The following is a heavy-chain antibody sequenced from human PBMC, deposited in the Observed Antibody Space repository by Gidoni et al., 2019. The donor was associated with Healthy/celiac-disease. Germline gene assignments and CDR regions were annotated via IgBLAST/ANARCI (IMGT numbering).Heavy chain of an antibody. CDR1: GVTFSSYG. CDR2: IWYDGSNK. V-gene: IGHV3-33*01. Sequence: QVQLVESGGGVVQPGRSRRHSCAAAGVTFSSYGLHWVRQAPGKGLEWVAVIWYDGSNKYYADSVKGRFTISRDNSKNTLYLQMNSLRAEDTAVYYCALEIGWNAQIDYWGQGTLVTVSS. J-gene: IGHJ4*02. CDR3: ALEIGWNAQIDY. D-gene: IGHD1-1*01.